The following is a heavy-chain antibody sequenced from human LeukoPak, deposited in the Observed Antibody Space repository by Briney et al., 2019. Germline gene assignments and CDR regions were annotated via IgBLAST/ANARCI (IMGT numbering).Heavy chain of an antibody. Sequence: GASVKVSCKASVYTFTGYYMHWVRQAPGQGLEWMGWINPNSGGTNDAQKFQGRVTITRDTSISTAYMELSRLRSEDTAVYYCARDQLLQDFDYWGQGTLVTVSS. CDR2: INPNSGGT. J-gene: IGHJ4*02. CDR1: VYTFTGYY. CDR3: ARDQLLQDFDY. D-gene: IGHD2-2*01. V-gene: IGHV1-2*02.